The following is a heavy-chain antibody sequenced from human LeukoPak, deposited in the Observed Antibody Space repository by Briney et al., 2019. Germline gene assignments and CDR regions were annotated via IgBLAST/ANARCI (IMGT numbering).Heavy chain of an antibody. CDR1: GYTFTGYY. CDR3: ARVTSSGFGELLFDY. J-gene: IGHJ4*02. CDR2: INPNSGGT. V-gene: IGHV1-2*02. D-gene: IGHD3-10*01. Sequence: ASVKVSCKASGYTFTGYYMHWVRQAPGQGLEWMGWINPNSGGTNYAQKFQGRVTMTRDTSINTAYMELSRLRSDDTAVYYCARVTSSGFGELLFDYWGQGTLVTVSS.